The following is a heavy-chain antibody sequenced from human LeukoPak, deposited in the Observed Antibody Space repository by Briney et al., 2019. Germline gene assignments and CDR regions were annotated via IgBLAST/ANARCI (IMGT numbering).Heavy chain of an antibody. CDR3: AKSGGYGLIDY. D-gene: IGHD1-26*01. CDR1: GGSISSSNYY. Sequence: SETLSLTCTVSGGSISSSNYYWGWIRQPPGKGLEWIGSIYSSGSTYYNASLQSRVTISIDTSKNQFSLRLNSVTAADTAMYFCAKSGGYGLIDYWGQGTRVIVSS. CDR2: IYSSGST. J-gene: IGHJ4*02. V-gene: IGHV4-39*01.